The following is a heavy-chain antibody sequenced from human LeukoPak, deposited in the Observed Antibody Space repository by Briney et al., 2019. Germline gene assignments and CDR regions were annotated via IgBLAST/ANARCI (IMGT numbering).Heavy chain of an antibody. J-gene: IGHJ4*02. V-gene: IGHV3-30-3*01. CDR2: ISYDGNYQ. Sequence: GGSLRLSCAVSGFTFSNYALHWARQPPGKGLEWVAVISYDGNYQYYADSVKGRFTVSRDDSQTTLFLQMNDLRPDDTAVYYCARVLGVGYGATNLAYWGQGTLVTVSS. CDR3: ARVLGVGYGATNLAY. D-gene: IGHD1-26*01. CDR1: GFTFSNYA.